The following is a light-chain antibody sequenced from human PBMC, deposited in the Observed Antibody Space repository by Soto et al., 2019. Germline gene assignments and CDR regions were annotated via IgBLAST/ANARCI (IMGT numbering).Light chain of an antibody. CDR1: QSISTF. CDR3: QQSYTTPRT. J-gene: IGKJ1*01. Sequence: DFQMTQSPSSLSASVGDRVSVTCRASQSISTFLNWYQQRPGEAPKLLIYAASSLQSGVPSRFSGSGSGADFTLTIGSLQPEDFATYYCQQSYTTPRTFGQGTKEEVK. V-gene: IGKV1-39*01. CDR2: AAS.